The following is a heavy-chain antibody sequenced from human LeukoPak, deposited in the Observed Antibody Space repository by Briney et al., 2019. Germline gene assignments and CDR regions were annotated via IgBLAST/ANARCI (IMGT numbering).Heavy chain of an antibody. Sequence: PSETLSLTCTVSGGSISSGDYYWSWIRQPPGKGLEWIGYIYYSGSTYYNPSLKSRVTISVDTSKNQFSLKLSSVTAADTAVYYCARRAEYSSSSFDYWGQGTLVTVSS. J-gene: IGHJ4*02. CDR3: ARRAEYSSSSFDY. D-gene: IGHD6-6*01. CDR2: IYYSGST. CDR1: GGSISSGDYY. V-gene: IGHV4-30-4*01.